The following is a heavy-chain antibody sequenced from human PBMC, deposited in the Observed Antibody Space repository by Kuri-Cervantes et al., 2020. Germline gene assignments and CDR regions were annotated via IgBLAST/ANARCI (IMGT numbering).Heavy chain of an antibody. CDR3: ARDGGMGSLVVPAGFDP. V-gene: IGHV4-4*07. Sequence: GSLRLSCTVSGGSISSYYWSWIRQPAGKGLEWIGRIYTSGSTNYNPSLKSRVTMSVDTSKNQFSLRLSSVTAADTAVYYCARDGGMGSLVVPAGFDPWGQGTLVTVSS. CDR1: GGSISSYY. J-gene: IGHJ5*02. D-gene: IGHD2-2*01. CDR2: IYTSGST.